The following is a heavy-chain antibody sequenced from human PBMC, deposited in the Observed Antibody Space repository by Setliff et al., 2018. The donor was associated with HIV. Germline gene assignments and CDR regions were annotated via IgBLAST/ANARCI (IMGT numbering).Heavy chain of an antibody. D-gene: IGHD2-15*01. CDR2: INPNNGGT. V-gene: IGHV1-2*02. CDR1: GYTFTGYY. CDR3: ARLTVVTGVVDY. J-gene: IGHJ4*02. Sequence: VSVKVSCKASGYTFTGYYMHWVRQAPGQGLEWMGWINPNNGGTNYAQKFQGRVTMTRDTSISTAYMELSRLRSDDTAVYYCARLTVVTGVVDYWGQGTLVTVSS.